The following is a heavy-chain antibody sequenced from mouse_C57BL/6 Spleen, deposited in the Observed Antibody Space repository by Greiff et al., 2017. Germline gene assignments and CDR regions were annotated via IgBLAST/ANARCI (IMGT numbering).Heavy chain of an antibody. J-gene: IGHJ2*01. CDR2: IYPYNGVS. Sequence: EVKLVESGPELVKPGASVKISCKASGYSFTGYYMHWVKQSHGNILDWIGYIYPYNGVSSYNQKFKGKATLTVDKSSSTAYMELRSLTSEDSAVYYCARGGSSGYVYYFDYWGQGTTLTVSS. D-gene: IGHD3-2*02. CDR3: ARGGSSGYVYYFDY. V-gene: IGHV1-31*01. CDR1: GYSFTGYY.